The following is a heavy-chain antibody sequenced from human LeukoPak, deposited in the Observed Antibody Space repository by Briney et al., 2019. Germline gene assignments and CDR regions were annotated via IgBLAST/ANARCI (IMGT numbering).Heavy chain of an antibody. CDR1: GFTVSSNY. J-gene: IGHJ6*03. CDR2: IYSGGST. V-gene: IGHV3-66*02. Sequence: GGSLRLSCAASGFTVSSNYMSWVRQAPGKGLEWVSVIYSGGSTYYADSVKGRFTISRDNSKNTLYLQMNSLRAEDTAVYYCAKDSRAAAGTHYYYYYYYMDVWGKGTTVTVSS. D-gene: IGHD6-13*01. CDR3: AKDSRAAAGTHYYYYYYYMDV.